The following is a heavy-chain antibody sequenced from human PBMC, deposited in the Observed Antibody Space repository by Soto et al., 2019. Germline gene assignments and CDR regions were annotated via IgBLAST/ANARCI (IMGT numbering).Heavy chain of an antibody. Sequence: PSETLSLTCAVSGASVSRIGFHWGWIRQPPGQGLEWIGSIYDAGTTFYNPALKSRVTISADTSKNHFSLRMSSVTAADTAVYYCARGASGHTFDYWGQGTLVTVSS. D-gene: IGHD3-10*01. CDR2: IYDAGTT. J-gene: IGHJ4*02. V-gene: IGHV4-39*02. CDR1: GASVSRIGFH. CDR3: ARGASGHTFDY.